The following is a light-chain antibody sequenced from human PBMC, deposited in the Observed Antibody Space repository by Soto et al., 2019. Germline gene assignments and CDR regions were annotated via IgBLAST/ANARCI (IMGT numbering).Light chain of an antibody. J-gene: IGKJ3*01. CDR3: QQYGSSTFT. CDR1: QSVSSPY. CDR2: GAS. Sequence: EVVMTQSPATLSLSPGERATLSCWASQSVSSPYLAWYQQKPGQPPRLLIYGASSRATDIPDRFIGSGSGTEFYLTSDSLASEYFAMYYCQQYGSSTFTFGPGTKVEI. V-gene: IGKV3-20*01.